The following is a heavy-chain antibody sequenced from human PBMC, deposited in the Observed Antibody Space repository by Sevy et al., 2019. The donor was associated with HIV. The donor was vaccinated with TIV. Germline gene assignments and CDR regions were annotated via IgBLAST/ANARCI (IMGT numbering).Heavy chain of an antibody. CDR1: GFNFRNYS. V-gene: IGHV3-48*02. J-gene: IGHJ4*02. D-gene: IGHD2-15*01. CDR3: ARPYCSGDDCYSELDY. Sequence: GGSLRLSCAASGFNFRNYSMTWVRQAPGKGLDWVSYISSGSGTIHYADSVKDRFTISRDNAKNSLFLQMNSLRDEDTAIYYCARPYCSGDDCYSELDYWGQGILVIVSS. CDR2: ISSGSGTI.